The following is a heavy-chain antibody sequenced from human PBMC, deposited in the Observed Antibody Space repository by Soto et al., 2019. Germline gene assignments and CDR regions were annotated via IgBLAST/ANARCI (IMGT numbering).Heavy chain of an antibody. CDR1: GFTFSTYA. D-gene: IGHD6-13*01. J-gene: IGHJ2*01. CDR3: AGSPGTYWYFPL. CDR2: ISGSGDST. V-gene: IGHV3-23*01. Sequence: PGGSLRLSCAASGFTFSTYAMGWVRQAQGKGLEWVSAISGSGDSTYYADSVKGRFTISRDNSKSTLYLQMSTLRAEDTAVYYCAGSPGTYWYFPLWGRGTLVTVSS.